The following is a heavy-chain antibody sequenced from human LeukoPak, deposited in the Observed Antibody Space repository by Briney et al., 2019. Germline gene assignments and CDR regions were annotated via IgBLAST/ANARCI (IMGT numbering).Heavy chain of an antibody. J-gene: IGHJ4*02. CDR1: GYTFTGYY. CDR2: INPNRGGT. Sequence: SVKASCKASGYTFTGYYMHWVRQAPGHGREWMGWINPNRGGTNYAQKFQGWVTMTRDTSISTAYMELSRLRSDDTAVYYCARVDCCSTSCYDYFDYWGQGTLVTVSS. V-gene: IGHV1-2*04. D-gene: IGHD2-2*01. CDR3: ARVDCCSTSCYDYFDY.